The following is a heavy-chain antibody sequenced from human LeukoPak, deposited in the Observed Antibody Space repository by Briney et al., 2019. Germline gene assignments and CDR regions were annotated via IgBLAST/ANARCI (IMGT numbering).Heavy chain of an antibody. J-gene: IGHJ3*02. Sequence: GGSLRLSCAASGITLSKNGMGWVRQAPGKGLEWVSGISDSGESTSYADSVKGRFTISRDNSKSTLYLQMNTLRVEDTALYYCARCFTGSSYGAFDIWGQGTMVTVSS. CDR1: GITLSKNG. CDR2: ISDSGEST. V-gene: IGHV3-23*01. CDR3: ARCFTGSSYGAFDI. D-gene: IGHD1-26*01.